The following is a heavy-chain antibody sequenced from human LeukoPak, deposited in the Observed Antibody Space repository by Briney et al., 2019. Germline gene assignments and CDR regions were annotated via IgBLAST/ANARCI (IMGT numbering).Heavy chain of an antibody. CDR2: IIPIFGTA. D-gene: IGHD2/OR15-2a*01. V-gene: IGHV1-69*05. CDR1: GGTFSSYA. J-gene: IGHJ4*02. Sequence: GASVKVSCKASGGTFSSYAISWVRQAPGQGLEWMGGIIPIFGTANYAQKFQGRVTMTTDTSTSTAYMELRSLRSDDTAVYYCAREILLDYWGQGTLVTVSS. CDR3: AREILLDY.